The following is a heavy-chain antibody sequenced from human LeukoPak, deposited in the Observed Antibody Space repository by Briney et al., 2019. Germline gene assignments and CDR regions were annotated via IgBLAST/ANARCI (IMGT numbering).Heavy chain of an antibody. J-gene: IGHJ4*02. V-gene: IGHV3-23*01. Sequence: PGGSLRLSCAASGFMFSSNWMSWVRLAPGKGLEWVSTLSGDGSDTYYADSVKGRFTISRDTSKNTLFLQMNSLRADDTAIYYCTKGGHGDYWGQGTMVTVSS. CDR3: TKGGHGDY. CDR2: LSGDGSDT. CDR1: GFMFSSNW. D-gene: IGHD2-21*02.